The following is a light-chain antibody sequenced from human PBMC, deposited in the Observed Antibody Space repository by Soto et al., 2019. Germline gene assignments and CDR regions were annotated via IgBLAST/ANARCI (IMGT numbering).Light chain of an antibody. CDR2: DVS. CDR3: CAYAGRYTYV. V-gene: IGLV2-11*01. J-gene: IGLJ1*01. CDR1: SSDVGGYNY. Sequence: QSLLTHPRSLSGSPGQSVTLSCTGTSSDVGGYNYVSWYQQHPGKAPKVMIYDVSKRPSGVPDRFSGSRSGNTASLTISGLQAEDEADYYCCAYAGRYTYVFGTGTKVTVL.